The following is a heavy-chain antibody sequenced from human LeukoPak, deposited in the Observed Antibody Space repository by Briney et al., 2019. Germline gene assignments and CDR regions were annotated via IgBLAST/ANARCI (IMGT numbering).Heavy chain of an antibody. CDR2: INHSGST. V-gene: IGHV4-34*01. D-gene: IGHD6-13*01. CDR3: AASSSWYYFDY. Sequence: SETLSLTCAVYGGSFSGYYWSWIPQPPGKGLEWIGEINHSGSTNYNPSLKSRVTISVDTSKNQFSLKLSSVTAADTAVYYCAASSSWYYFDYWGQGTLVTVSS. CDR1: GGSFSGYY. J-gene: IGHJ4*02.